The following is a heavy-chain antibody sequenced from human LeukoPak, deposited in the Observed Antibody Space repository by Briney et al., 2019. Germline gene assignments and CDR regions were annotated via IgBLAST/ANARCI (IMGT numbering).Heavy chain of an antibody. J-gene: IGHJ4*02. Sequence: PSETLSLTCTVSGGSISSSSHYWGWIRQPPGKGLEWIGSIYYSGSTYYNPSLKSRVTISVDTSKNQFSLKLSSVTAADTAVYYCAKDREYSGYDSFDYWGQGTLVTVSS. CDR2: IYYSGST. D-gene: IGHD5-12*01. V-gene: IGHV4-39*07. CDR3: AKDREYSGYDSFDY. CDR1: GGSISSSSHY.